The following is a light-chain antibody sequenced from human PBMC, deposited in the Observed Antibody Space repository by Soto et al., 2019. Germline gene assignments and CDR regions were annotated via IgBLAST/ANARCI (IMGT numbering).Light chain of an antibody. J-gene: IGLJ2*01. V-gene: IGLV2-14*03. CDR2: DVS. Sequence: QSALTQPASVSGSPGQSITISCTGTSSDIGGYNYVSWYQLHPGKPPKLMIYDVSIRPSGVSNRFSGSKSGNTASLTISGLQDEDETDYYCSSYTSSSSVIFGGGTKLTVL. CDR3: SSYTSSSSVI. CDR1: SSDIGGYNY.